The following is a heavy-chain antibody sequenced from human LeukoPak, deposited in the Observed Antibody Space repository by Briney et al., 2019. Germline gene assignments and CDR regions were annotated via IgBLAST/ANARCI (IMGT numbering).Heavy chain of an antibody. Sequence: SVKVSCKASGGTFSSYAISWVRQAPGQGLEWMGGIIPIFGTANYAQKFQGRVTITTDESTSTAYMELSSLRSEDTAVYYCARDERGYSYEFDYWGQGTLVTVSS. CDR1: GGTFSSYA. CDR2: IIPIFGTA. J-gene: IGHJ4*02. V-gene: IGHV1-69*05. CDR3: ARDERGYSYEFDY. D-gene: IGHD5-18*01.